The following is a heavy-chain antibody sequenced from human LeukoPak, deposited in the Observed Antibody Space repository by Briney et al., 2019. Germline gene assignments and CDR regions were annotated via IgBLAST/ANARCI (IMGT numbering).Heavy chain of an antibody. V-gene: IGHV1-2*02. CDR3: ARGVKQWLVRYGGWFDFDY. Sequence: ASVKVSCKASGYTFTGYYMHWVRQAPGQGLEWMGWINPNSGGTNYAQKFQGRVTMTRDTSISTAYKGLSRLRSDDTAVYYCARGVKQWLVRYGGWFDFDYWGRGTLVSVSS. J-gene: IGHJ4*02. CDR1: GYTFTGYY. CDR2: INPNSGGT. D-gene: IGHD6-19*01.